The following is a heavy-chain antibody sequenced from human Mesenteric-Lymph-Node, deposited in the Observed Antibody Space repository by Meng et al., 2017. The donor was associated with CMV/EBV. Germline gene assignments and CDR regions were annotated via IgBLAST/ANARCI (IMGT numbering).Heavy chain of an antibody. CDR2: IRYDGSNK. D-gene: IGHD3-10*01. Sequence: GGSLRLSCAASGFTFCSYGMHWVRQAPGKGLEWVAFIRYDGSNKYYADSVKGRFTISRDNSKNTLYLQMNSLRAEDTAVYYCAKEGEGSGGAFDIWGQGTMVTVSS. J-gene: IGHJ3*02. CDR1: GFTFCSYG. V-gene: IGHV3-30*02. CDR3: AKEGEGSGGAFDI.